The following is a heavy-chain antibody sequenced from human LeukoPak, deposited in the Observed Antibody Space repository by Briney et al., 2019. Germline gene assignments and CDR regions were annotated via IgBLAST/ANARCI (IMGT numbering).Heavy chain of an antibody. CDR3: AKGDIFDAFDI. CDR1: GFTFSSYA. CDR2: ISYDGSNK. Sequence: QPGGSLRLSCAASGFTFSSYAMHWVRQAPGKGLEWVAVISYDGSNKYYADSVKGRFTISRDNSKNTLYLQMNSLRAEDTAVYYCAKGDIFDAFDIWGQGTIVTVSS. V-gene: IGHV3-30*04. D-gene: IGHD3-9*01. J-gene: IGHJ3*02.